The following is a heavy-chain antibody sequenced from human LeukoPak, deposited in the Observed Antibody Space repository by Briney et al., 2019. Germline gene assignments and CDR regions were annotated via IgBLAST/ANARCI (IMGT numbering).Heavy chain of an antibody. CDR3: ARGGYYGSGTYYSPTSPH. CDR1: GFTFSSYG. CDR2: ISGSGDNT. V-gene: IGHV3-23*01. Sequence: GGSLRLSCATSGFTFSSYGMTWVRQAPGKGLEWVSSISGSGDNTYYTDSAKGRFTFSRDNSKDTLYLQMNSLRAEDTAVYYCARGGYYGSGTYYSPTSPHWGQGTLVTVSS. J-gene: IGHJ4*02. D-gene: IGHD3-10*01.